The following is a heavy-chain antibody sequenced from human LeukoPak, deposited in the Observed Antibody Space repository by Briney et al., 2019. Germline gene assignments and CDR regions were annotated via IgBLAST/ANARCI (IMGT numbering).Heavy chain of an antibody. J-gene: IGHJ3*02. CDR1: GGSISSSSYY. CDR3: ARSIAVAGSWAFDI. CDR2: IYYSGST. V-gene: IGHV4-39*01. Sequence: SETLSLTCTVSGGSISSSSYYWGWIRQPPGKGLEWIGSIYYSGSTYYNPSLKSRVTISVDTSKNQFSLKLSSVTAADTAVYHCARSIAVAGSWAFDIWGQGTMVTVSS. D-gene: IGHD6-19*01.